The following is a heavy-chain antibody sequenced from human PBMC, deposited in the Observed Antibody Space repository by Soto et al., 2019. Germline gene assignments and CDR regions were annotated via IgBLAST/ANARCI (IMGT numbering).Heavy chain of an antibody. CDR2: ISSTTSYV. D-gene: IGHD3-3*01. Sequence: EVQLVESGGGLVKPGGSLRLSCAASGFTFSRYGMNWLRQAPGKGLEWVATISSTTSYVYYADSVKGRFSTFRDNAKNILYLEMYALRTEDTAVYYCARDPLEGRLGNWFESWCQGTLVTFSS. CDR1: GFTFSRYG. CDR3: ARDPLEGRLGNWFES. V-gene: IGHV3-21*06. J-gene: IGHJ5*01.